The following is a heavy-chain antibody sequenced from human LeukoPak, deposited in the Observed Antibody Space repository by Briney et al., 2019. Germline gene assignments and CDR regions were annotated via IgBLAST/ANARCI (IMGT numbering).Heavy chain of an antibody. CDR1: GFTFGDYT. Sequence: GGSLRLSCTASGFTFGDYTMSWFRQAPGGGLEWVGFIGSKAYGGTTEYAASVEGRFTISRDESKSIAYLQMNSLKTEDTAVYYCSRGAYGYFQHWGQGTLVTVSS. CDR2: IGSKAYGGTT. J-gene: IGHJ1*01. D-gene: IGHD5-12*01. CDR3: SRGAYGYFQH. V-gene: IGHV3-49*03.